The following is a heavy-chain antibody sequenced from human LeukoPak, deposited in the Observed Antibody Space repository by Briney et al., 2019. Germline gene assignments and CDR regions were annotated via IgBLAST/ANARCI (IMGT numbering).Heavy chain of an antibody. D-gene: IGHD2-21*01. Sequence: GGSLRLSCAASGFTFSSYAMSWVRQAPGKGLEWVSTISGGGGSTYYADSVKGRFTVSRDNSKNTLYLQMNSLRAEDTAVYFCARRRGRFLTHCGTECYSGYDYWGQGALVAVAS. CDR3: ARRRGRFLTHCGTECYSGYDY. J-gene: IGHJ4*02. CDR2: ISGGGGST. CDR1: GFTFSSYA. V-gene: IGHV3-23*01.